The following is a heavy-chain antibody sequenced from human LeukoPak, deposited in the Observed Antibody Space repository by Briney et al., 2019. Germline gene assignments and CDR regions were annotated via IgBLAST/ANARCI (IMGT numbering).Heavy chain of an antibody. Sequence: GGSLRLSCAASGFTFSIYGMQWVRQAPGKGREWVAVIWYDGSNKHYADSVKGRFTISRDNSKNTLYLQMNSLRAEDTAVYYCAKEWLENAFDIWGQGTMVTVSS. J-gene: IGHJ3*02. CDR2: IWYDGSNK. CDR1: GFTFSIYG. V-gene: IGHV3-33*06. D-gene: IGHD5-12*01. CDR3: AKEWLENAFDI.